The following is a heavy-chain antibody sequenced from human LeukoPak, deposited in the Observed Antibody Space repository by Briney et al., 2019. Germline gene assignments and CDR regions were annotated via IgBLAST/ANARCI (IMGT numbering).Heavy chain of an antibody. CDR1: GFTFSSYA. CDR3: ARGGYYDSSGFDY. J-gene: IGHJ4*02. V-gene: IGHV3-30-3*01. Sequence: GGSLRLSCAASGFTFSSYAMHWVRQAPGKGLEWVAAISYDGSNKYYADSVKGRFTISRDNSKNTLYLQMNSLRAEDTAVYYCARGGYYDSSGFDYWGQGTLVTVSS. D-gene: IGHD3-22*01. CDR2: ISYDGSNK.